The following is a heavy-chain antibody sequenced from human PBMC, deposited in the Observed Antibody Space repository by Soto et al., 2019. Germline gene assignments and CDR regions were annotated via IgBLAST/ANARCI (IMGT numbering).Heavy chain of an antibody. CDR1: GYNFSSYG. Sequence: QVHLMQSGAEVKSPGASVRVSCKASGYNFSSYGVSWVRQVPGQGLEFMGWISVYNGHTNYAQKFQCRVTMTTDNSTRTAYMELRSLRSADTAVYFFARCNFGDYVPPLDPWAQGTLVTVS. J-gene: IGHJ5*02. CDR2: ISVYNGHT. CDR3: ARCNFGDYVPPLDP. V-gene: IGHV1-18*01. D-gene: IGHD3-16*01.